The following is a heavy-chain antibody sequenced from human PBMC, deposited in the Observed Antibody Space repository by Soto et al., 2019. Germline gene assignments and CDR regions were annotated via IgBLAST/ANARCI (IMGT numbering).Heavy chain of an antibody. CDR2: INPSGGST. D-gene: IGHD1-26*01. J-gene: IGHJ6*02. V-gene: IGHV1-46*01. Sequence: ASVKVSCKASRYTFTNFYIHWLRQAPGQGLEWMGIINPSGGSTTYPQKFQGRVTMTRDTSTSTVHMELITLRSEDTAVYYCARSQVGRQLDVWGPGTTVTGSS. CDR1: RYTFTNFY. CDR3: ARSQVGRQLDV.